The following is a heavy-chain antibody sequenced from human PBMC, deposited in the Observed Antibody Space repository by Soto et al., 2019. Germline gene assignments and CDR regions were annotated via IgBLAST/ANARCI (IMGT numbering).Heavy chain of an antibody. CDR1: GYTFTSYD. V-gene: IGHV1-8*01. CDR3: ARAGYDILTDYA. CDR2: MNPNSGNT. D-gene: IGHD3-9*01. J-gene: IGHJ5*02. Sequence: GASVKVSCKASGYTFTSYDINWVRQATGQGLEWMGWMNPNSGNTGYAQKFQGRVTMTRNTSISTAYMELSSLRSEDTAVYYCARAGYDILTDYAWGQGTLVTVSS.